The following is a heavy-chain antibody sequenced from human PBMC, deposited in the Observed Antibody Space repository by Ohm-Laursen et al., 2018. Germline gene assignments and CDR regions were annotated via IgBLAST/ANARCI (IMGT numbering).Heavy chain of an antibody. J-gene: IGHJ4*02. Sequence: SLRLSCSAAGFTFSSYAMSWVRQAPGKGLEWVSAISGSGGSTYYADSVKGRFTISRDNSKNTLYLQMNSLRVEDTAVYYCARNPYDYWGQGTLVTVSS. CDR3: ARNPYDY. D-gene: IGHD1-14*01. CDR2: ISGSGGST. V-gene: IGHV3-23*01. CDR1: GFTFSSYA.